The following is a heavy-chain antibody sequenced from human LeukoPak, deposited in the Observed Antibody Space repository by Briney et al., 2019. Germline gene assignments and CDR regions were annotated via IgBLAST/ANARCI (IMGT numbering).Heavy chain of an antibody. CDR2: IRYDGNNK. J-gene: IGHJ4*02. V-gene: IGHV3-30*02. CDR3: AKGQLLLLDY. Sequence: GGSLRLSCAASGFTFSSYGMHWVRQAPGKGLEWVAFIRYDGNNKYYADSVKGRFTISRDNSKNTLYLQMNSLRAEDTAVYYCAKGQLLLLDYWGQGTLVTVSS. CDR1: GFTFSSYG. D-gene: IGHD5-18*01.